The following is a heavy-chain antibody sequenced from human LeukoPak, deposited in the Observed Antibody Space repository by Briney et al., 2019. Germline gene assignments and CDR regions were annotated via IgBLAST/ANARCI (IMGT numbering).Heavy chain of an antibody. CDR2: ISSSSSTI. V-gene: IGHV3-48*02. CDR3: ARMHYFDY. J-gene: IGHJ4*02. Sequence: PGGSLRLSCAASGFTFSTYSMNWVRQVPGMGLEWVSYISSSSSTIFYADSVKGRFTNSRDNAKNSLSLQMNSLPDEDTAVYYCARMHYFDYWGQGTLVTVSS. CDR1: GFTFSTYS.